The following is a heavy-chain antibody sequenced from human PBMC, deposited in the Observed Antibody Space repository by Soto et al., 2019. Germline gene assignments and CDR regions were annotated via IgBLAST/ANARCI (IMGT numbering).Heavy chain of an antibody. CDR1: GFTFSNYW. V-gene: IGHV3-72*01. CDR3: ARTPQSGYDFHV. Sequence: GGSLRLSCAASGFTFSNYWMHWVRQAPGKGLEWVGRIRKKVNSYTTEYAASVKGRFTISRDDSKDSLYLQMNSLKTEDTAVYYCARTPQSGYDFHVWGQGITVTVSS. J-gene: IGHJ6*02. CDR2: IRKKVNSYTT. D-gene: IGHD3-3*01.